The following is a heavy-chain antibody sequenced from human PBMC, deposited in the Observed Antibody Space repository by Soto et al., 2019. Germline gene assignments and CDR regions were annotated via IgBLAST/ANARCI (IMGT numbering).Heavy chain of an antibody. Sequence: QVQLQESGPGLVKPSQTLSLTCTVSGGSISSGGYYWSWIRQHPGKGLEWIGYIYYSGSTYYNPSLNSRVTISVATPKNQFSLKLSSVTAADTAVYYCARDSSGYYYFDYWGQGTLVTVSS. CDR1: GGSISSGGYY. CDR2: IYYSGST. J-gene: IGHJ4*02. CDR3: ARDSSGYYYFDY. V-gene: IGHV4-31*03. D-gene: IGHD3-22*01.